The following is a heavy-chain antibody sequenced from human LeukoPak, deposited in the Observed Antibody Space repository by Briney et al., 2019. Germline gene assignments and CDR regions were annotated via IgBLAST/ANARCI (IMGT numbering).Heavy chain of an antibody. Sequence: GESLKISCKGSGYSFTSYWIGWVRQMPGKGLEWMGIIYPGDSDTRYSPSFQGQVTISADKSISTAYLQWSSLKASDTAMYYCARQEGYCSSTSCYENAFDIWGQGTMVTVSS. V-gene: IGHV5-51*01. CDR1: GYSFTSYW. J-gene: IGHJ3*02. D-gene: IGHD2-2*01. CDR2: IYPGDSDT. CDR3: ARQEGYCSSTSCYENAFDI.